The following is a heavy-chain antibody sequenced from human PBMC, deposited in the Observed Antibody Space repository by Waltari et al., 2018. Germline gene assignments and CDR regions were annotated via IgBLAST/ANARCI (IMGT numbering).Heavy chain of an antibody. CDR1: GYTLSNYD. CDR2: MNPNSGNT. D-gene: IGHD3-22*01. J-gene: IGHJ5*02. CDR3: AIHNYYDRSGYYYGWFEP. V-gene: IGHV1-8*01. Sequence: QVRLVQSGAEVKKPGASVKVSCKASGYTLSNYDFNWVRQATGQGLEWMGWMNPNSGNTVFAQKFQGRVTMTTNTSISTAYMELSSLRSDDTAVYYCAIHNYYDRSGYYYGWFEPWGQGTLVTVSS.